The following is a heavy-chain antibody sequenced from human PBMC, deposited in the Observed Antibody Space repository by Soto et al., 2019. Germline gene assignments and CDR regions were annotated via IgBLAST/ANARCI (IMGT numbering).Heavy chain of an antibody. Sequence: PSETLSLTCAVYGGSFSGYYWSWIRQPPGKGLEWIGEINHSGSTNYNPSLKSRVTISVDTSKNQFSLKLSSVTAADTAVYYCARGSGLRQFDYWGQGTLVTVSS. CDR1: GGSFSGYY. CDR2: INHSGST. J-gene: IGHJ4*02. D-gene: IGHD5-18*01. CDR3: ARGSGLRQFDY. V-gene: IGHV4-34*01.